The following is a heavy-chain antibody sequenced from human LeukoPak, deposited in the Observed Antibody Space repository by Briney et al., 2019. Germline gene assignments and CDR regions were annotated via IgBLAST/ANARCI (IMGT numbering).Heavy chain of an antibody. J-gene: IGHJ4*02. D-gene: IGHD2-15*01. Sequence: PSETLSLTCTVSGGSIDSRSYYWDWIRQAPGKGLEWIGTIYHSGSTEYNPSLKSRVAIFVDTSKNQFSLILHSVAAADTAVYYCARRSEFDNTHSHYFDYWGQGALVTV. V-gene: IGHV4-39*01. CDR1: GGSIDSRSYY. CDR3: ARRSEFDNTHSHYFDY. CDR2: IYHSGST.